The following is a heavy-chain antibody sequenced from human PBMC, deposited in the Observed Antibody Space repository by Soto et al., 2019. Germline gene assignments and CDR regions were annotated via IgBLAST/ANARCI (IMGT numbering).Heavy chain of an antibody. CDR2: IIPIFGTA. CDR1: GGTFSSYA. J-gene: IGHJ5*02. Sequence: QVQLVQSGAEVKKPGSSVKVSCKASGGTFSSYAISWVRQAPGQGLEWMGGIIPIFGTANYAQKFQGRVTITADKSTSTAYRELSSLRSEDTAVYYCATRRNFGYYYGSGSYPNWFDPWGQGTLVTVSS. CDR3: ATRRNFGYYYGSGSYPNWFDP. D-gene: IGHD3-10*01. V-gene: IGHV1-69*06.